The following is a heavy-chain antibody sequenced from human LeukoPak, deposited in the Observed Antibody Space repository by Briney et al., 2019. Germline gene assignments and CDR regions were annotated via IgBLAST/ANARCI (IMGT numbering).Heavy chain of an antibody. CDR2: IYPGDSDT. CDR3: ARVYYDSSGYYYYFDY. V-gene: IGHV5-51*01. Sequence: GESLKISCQASGYSFTTYWIAWVRQMPGKGLEWMGIIYPGDSDTRYSPSFQGQVTISADKSISTAYLQWSSLKASDTAMYYCARVYYDSSGYYYYFDYWGQGTLVTVSS. D-gene: IGHD3-22*01. CDR1: GYSFTTYW. J-gene: IGHJ4*02.